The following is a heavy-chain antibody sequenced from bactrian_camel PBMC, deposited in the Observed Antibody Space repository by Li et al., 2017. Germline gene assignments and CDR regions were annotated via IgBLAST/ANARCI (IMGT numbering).Heavy chain of an antibody. V-gene: IGHV3S40*01. CDR2: IERAGDST. J-gene: IGHJ4*01. D-gene: IGHD6*01. CDR3: AKIGDGGGWTEYNY. CDR1: GFPFSTYGYD. Sequence: VQLVESGGDLVRPGGSLRIACAASGFPFSTYGYDIHWVRQAPGKGLEWVSSIERAGDSTYYADSVKGRFTISRDNDKNTLYLQLNSLKTEDTAMYYCAKIGDGGGWTEYNYWGQGTQVTVS.